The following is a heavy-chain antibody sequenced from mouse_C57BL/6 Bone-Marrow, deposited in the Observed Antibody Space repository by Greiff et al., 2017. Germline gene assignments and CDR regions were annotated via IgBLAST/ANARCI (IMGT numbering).Heavy chain of an antibody. Sequence: LVESGAELVRPGASVKLSCTASGFNIKDDYMHWVKQRPEQGLEWIGWIDPENGDTEYASKFQGKATITADTSSNTAYLQLSSLTSEDTAVYYCTDSSKDYFDYWGQGTTLTVSS. CDR1: GFNIKDDY. V-gene: IGHV14-4*01. CDR2: IDPENGDT. CDR3: TDSSKDYFDY. D-gene: IGHD3-2*02. J-gene: IGHJ2*01.